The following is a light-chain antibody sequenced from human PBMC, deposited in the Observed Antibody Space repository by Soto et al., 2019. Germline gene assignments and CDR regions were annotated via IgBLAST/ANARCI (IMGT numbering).Light chain of an antibody. J-gene: IGKJ5*01. CDR2: GAS. Sequence: EIVLTQSPATLSSSPGERATLSCRASQSVSFYFAWYQQKPGQAPRLLIYGASSRATGIPDRFSGSGSGTDFTLTISRLEPEDFAVYYCQQYGSSPITFGQGTRLEIK. CDR3: QQYGSSPIT. CDR1: QSVSFY. V-gene: IGKV3-20*01.